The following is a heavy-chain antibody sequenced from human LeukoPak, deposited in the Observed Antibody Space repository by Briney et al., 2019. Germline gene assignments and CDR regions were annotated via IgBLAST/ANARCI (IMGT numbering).Heavy chain of an antibody. J-gene: IGHJ6*04. D-gene: IGHD6-19*01. CDR2: INSDGSST. CDR1: GFTFSSYW. CDR3: ARAGWRQWLVYHYYGMDV. V-gene: IGHV3-74*01. Sequence: HTGGSLRLSCAASGFTFSSYWMHWVRQAPGKGLVWVSRINSDGSSTSYADSVKGRFTISRDNAKNTLYLQMNSLRAEDTAVYYCARAGWRQWLVYHYYGMDVWGKGTTVTVSS.